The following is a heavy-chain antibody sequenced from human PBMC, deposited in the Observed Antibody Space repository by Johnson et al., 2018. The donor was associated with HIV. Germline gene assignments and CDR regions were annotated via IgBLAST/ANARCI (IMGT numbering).Heavy chain of an antibody. CDR2: ISGSGGST. D-gene: IGHD1-14*01. CDR1: GFAFSSYA. CDR3: ARGPKNPGLDAFDI. V-gene: IGHV3-23*04. J-gene: IGHJ3*02. Sequence: EVQLVESGGGWVKPGGSLRLSCAASGFAFSSYAMTWVRQAPGKGLEWVSAISGSGGSTYYADSVKGRFSISRDNAKSSLYLQMNSLKTEDTAVYYCARGPKNPGLDAFDIWGQGTMVTVSS.